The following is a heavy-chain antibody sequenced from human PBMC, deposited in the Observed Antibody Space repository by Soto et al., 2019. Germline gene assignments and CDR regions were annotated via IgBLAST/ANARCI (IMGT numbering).Heavy chain of an antibody. D-gene: IGHD2-2*01. V-gene: IGHV3-33*01. Sequence: GGSLRLSCAASGFTFSSYGMHWVRQAPGKGLEWVAVIWYDGSNKYYADSVKGRFTISRDNSKNTLYLQMNSLRAEDTAVYYFARDNRALGYCSSTSCYYMDVWGKGTTVTVSS. CDR3: ARDNRALGYCSSTSCYYMDV. CDR1: GFTFSSYG. CDR2: IWYDGSNK. J-gene: IGHJ6*03.